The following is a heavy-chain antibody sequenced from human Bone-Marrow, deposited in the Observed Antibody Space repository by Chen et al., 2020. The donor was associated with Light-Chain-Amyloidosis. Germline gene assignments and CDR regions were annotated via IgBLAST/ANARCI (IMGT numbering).Heavy chain of an antibody. CDR2: IYPDDADA. V-gene: IGHV5-51*01. CDR3: ARRRDGYNIDY. Sequence: IGWVRQMPGKGLEWMGVIYPDDADARYSPSFEGQVTISADKSITTAYLQWRSLKASDTAMYYCARRRDGYNIDYWGQGTLVTVSS. D-gene: IGHD5-12*01. J-gene: IGHJ4*02.